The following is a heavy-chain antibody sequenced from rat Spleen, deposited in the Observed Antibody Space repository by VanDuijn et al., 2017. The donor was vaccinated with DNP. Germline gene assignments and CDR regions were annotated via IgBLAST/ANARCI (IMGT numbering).Heavy chain of an antibody. J-gene: IGHJ1*01. V-gene: IGHV5-31*01. Sequence: HLVETGGGLVQPGRSLKLSCVAFGFTFNDYWMAWIRQVPGKGLEWLGAITGSGGGTYYSGSVKGRFTISRDNAKNTLYLQMNSLRSEDTATYYCTRGAGSPYWSFDFWGPGTVVTVSS. D-gene: IGHD5-1*01. CDR1: GFTFNDYW. CDR2: ITGSGGGT. CDR3: TRGAGSPYWSFDF.